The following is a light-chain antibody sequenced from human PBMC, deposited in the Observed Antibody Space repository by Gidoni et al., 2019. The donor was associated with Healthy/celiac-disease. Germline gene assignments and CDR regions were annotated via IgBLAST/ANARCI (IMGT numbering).Light chain of an antibody. CDR3: QQYNNWPPWT. Sequence: EIVMTHSPATLSVSPGERSNLSCRASQSVSSNLAWYQQKPGQAPRLLIYGASTRATGIPARFSGSGSGTEFTLTISRLQSEDFAVYYCQQYNNWPPWTFXQXTKVEIK. J-gene: IGKJ1*01. CDR1: QSVSSN. V-gene: IGKV3-15*01. CDR2: GAS.